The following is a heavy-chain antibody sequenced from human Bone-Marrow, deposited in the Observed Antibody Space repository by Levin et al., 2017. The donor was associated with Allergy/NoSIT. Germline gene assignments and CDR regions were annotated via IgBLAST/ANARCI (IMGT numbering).Heavy chain of an antibody. CDR3: ARLDGYSFDY. CDR1: GSSISSAGYH. D-gene: IGHD1-1*01. Sequence: SQTLSLTCTVSGSSISSAGYHWTWIRQYPGKGLEWIGYISYRGSTYFNPSLKSRLTMSIDTSEQHFSLNLTSVSAADTAIYYCARLDGYSFDYWGQGALVTVSS. CDR2: ISYRGST. J-gene: IGHJ4*02. V-gene: IGHV4-31*02.